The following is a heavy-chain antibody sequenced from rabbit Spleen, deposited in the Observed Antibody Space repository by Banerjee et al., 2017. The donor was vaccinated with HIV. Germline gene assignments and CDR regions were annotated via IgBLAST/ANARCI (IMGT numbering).Heavy chain of an antibody. CDR3: ARDTSSSFSSYGMDL. CDR2: THTGDGNT. CDR1: GFSFSRTYW. Sequence: QEQLVESGGDLVKPEGSLTLTCTASGFSFSRTYWISWVRQAPGKGLEWIGCTHTGDGNTYFANWAKGRFIISKTSSTTVTLQMTSLTAADTATYFCARDTSSSFSSYGMDLWGPGPWSPS. D-gene: IGHD1-1*01. V-gene: IGHV1S45*01. J-gene: IGHJ6*01.